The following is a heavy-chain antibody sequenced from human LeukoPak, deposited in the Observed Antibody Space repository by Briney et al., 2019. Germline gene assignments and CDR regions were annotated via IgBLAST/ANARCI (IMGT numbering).Heavy chain of an antibody. D-gene: IGHD1-1*01. J-gene: IGHJ6*03. CDR2: ISVYNGNT. Sequence: ASVKVSCKASGYTFSSYGISWVRQAPGQGLEWTGWISVYNGNTNYAQKLQGRVTMTTDTSTSTAYMELRSLRSDDTAVYYCARVRWTTGNLGLHYYYYMDVWGKGTTVTISS. CDR1: GYTFSSYG. CDR3: ARVRWTTGNLGLHYYYYMDV. V-gene: IGHV1-18*01.